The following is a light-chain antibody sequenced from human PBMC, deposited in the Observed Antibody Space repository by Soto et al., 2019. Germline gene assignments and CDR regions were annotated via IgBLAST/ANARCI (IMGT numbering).Light chain of an antibody. CDR2: AAS. Sequence: DIQMTQSPSSLSASVGDRVTSTCRASQSISSCLNWYQQKPGKAPKLLIYAASSLQRGVPSRFRGGGSGTDLAHSISSLRPEDVASYYCKQRYSTSWTCGQGTNEEI. CDR3: KQRYSTSWT. V-gene: IGKV1-39*01. CDR1: QSISSC. J-gene: IGKJ1*01.